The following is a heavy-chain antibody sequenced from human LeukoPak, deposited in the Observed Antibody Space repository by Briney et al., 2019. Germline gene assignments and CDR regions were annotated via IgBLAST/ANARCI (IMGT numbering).Heavy chain of an antibody. CDR1: GFTFSSFS. D-gene: IGHD3-10*01. CDR3: ARDTDFGFDH. Sequence: GGSLRLSCAASGFTFSSFSMNWVRQAPGKGLEWVSYFSTSSGTISYADSVKGRFTISRDDAKSSLYQQMNSLRDEDTAVYYCARDTDFGFDHWGQGTLVTVSS. J-gene: IGHJ4*02. V-gene: IGHV3-48*02. CDR2: FSTSSGTI.